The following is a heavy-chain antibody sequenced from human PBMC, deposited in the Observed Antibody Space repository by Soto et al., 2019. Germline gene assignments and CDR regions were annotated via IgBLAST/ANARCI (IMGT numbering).Heavy chain of an antibody. Sequence: ASVKVSFKASGYIFAHYFIHWLRQAPGQGLEWMAIVDPTGSRTSHAHKFQGRVTLTRDASTGTVYLELNRLTSEDTALYYCARDSTTMVTGFDNWGRGTLVTVSS. CDR2: VDPTGSRT. CDR3: ARDSTTMVTGFDN. CDR1: GYIFAHYF. J-gene: IGHJ4*02. D-gene: IGHD5-18*01. V-gene: IGHV1-46*01.